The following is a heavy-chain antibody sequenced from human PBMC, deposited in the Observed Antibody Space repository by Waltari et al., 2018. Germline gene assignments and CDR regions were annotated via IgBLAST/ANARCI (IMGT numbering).Heavy chain of an antibody. D-gene: IGHD6-13*01. V-gene: IGHV4-38-2*02. CDR3: AREWYSINYFDY. J-gene: IGHJ4*02. CDR1: GYSISSGYY. CDR2: IYHSGST. Sequence: QVQLQESGPGLVKPSETLSLTCAVSGYSISSGYYWGWIRQPPGKGLEWIGSIYHSGSTYYNPSLKSRVTISVDTSKNQFSLKLSSVTAADTAVYYCAREWYSINYFDYWGQGTLVTVSS.